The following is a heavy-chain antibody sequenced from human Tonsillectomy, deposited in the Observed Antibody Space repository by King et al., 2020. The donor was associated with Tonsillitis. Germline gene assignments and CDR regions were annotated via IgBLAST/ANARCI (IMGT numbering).Heavy chain of an antibody. V-gene: IGHV1-46*01. CDR1: GYTFTSYY. J-gene: IGHJ4*02. Sequence: QLVQSGAEVKKPGASVKVSCKASGYTFTSYYMHWVRQAPGQGLEWMGINNPSGGSTSYAQKFQGRVTMTRDTSTSTVYMELSSLRAEDTAVYYCARERNTRVRGVIIPLPFDYWGQGTLVTVSS. CDR2: NNPSGGST. D-gene: IGHD3-10*01. CDR3: ARERNTRVRGVIIPLPFDY.